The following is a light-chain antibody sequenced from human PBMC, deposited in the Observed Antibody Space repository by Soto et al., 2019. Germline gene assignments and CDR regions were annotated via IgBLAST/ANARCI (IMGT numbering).Light chain of an antibody. CDR2: DNN. CDR3: GTWDSSLSVWV. CDR1: SSNIGNNF. V-gene: IGLV1-51*01. J-gene: IGLJ3*02. Sequence: QSALTQPPSVSAAPGQKVTISCSGGSSNIGNNFISWYQQLPGTAPKLLIYDNNKRPSGIPDRFSGSKSGTSATLGITGLQTGDEADYYCGTWDSSLSVWVFGGGTKVTVL.